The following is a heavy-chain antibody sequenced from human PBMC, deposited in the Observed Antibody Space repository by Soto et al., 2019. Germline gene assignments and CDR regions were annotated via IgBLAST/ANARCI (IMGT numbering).Heavy chain of an antibody. CDR3: ARDKITGLFDY. J-gene: IGHJ4*02. CDR2: INHSGST. Sequence: QVQLQQWGAGLLKPSETLSLTCAVYGGSFSGYYWTWIRQPPGTGLEWIGEINHSGSTNYNPSRKSRVTLSVDTSKTPFSLKLTSVTAADTAVYYCARDKITGLFDYWGQGTLVTVSS. CDR1: GGSFSGYY. V-gene: IGHV4-34*01. D-gene: IGHD2-8*02.